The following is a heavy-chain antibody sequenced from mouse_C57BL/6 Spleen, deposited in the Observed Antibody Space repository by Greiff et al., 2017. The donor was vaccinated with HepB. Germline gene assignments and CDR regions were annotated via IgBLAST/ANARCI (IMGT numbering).Heavy chain of an antibody. V-gene: IGHV5-6*01. CDR1: GFTFSSYG. D-gene: IGHD1-1*01. CDR2: ISSGGSYT. J-gene: IGHJ4*01. Sequence: EVKLLESGGDLVKPGGSLKLSCAASGFTFSSYGMSWVRQTPDKRLEWVATISSGGSYTYYPDSVKGRFTISRDNAKNTLYLQMSSLKSEDTAMYYCARQGYYYGTSYAMDYWGQGTSVTVSS. CDR3: ARQGYYYGTSYAMDY.